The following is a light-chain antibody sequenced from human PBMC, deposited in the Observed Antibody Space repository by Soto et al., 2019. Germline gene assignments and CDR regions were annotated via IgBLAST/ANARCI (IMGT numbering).Light chain of an antibody. J-gene: IGLJ2*01. CDR2: DVS. CDR1: RSDVGGHNH. Sequence: QSALTQPASVSGSPGQSITISCTGTRSDVGGHNHVYWYKQNPGTAPKLMIYDVSNRPPGVSNRFSGSKSGNTASLTISGLQAEDEADYYCSSFRSRTTLLFGGGTKLTVL. V-gene: IGLV2-14*03. CDR3: SSFRSRTTLL.